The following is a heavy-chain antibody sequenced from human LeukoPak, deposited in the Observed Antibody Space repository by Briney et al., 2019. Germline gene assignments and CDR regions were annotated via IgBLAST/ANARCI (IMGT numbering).Heavy chain of an antibody. V-gene: IGHV4-4*07. D-gene: IGHD2-2*02. CDR2: ICTSGTT. J-gene: IGHJ4*02. Sequence: KPSETLSLTCTVSGGSISSHHWNWFRQSAGKGLEWIGHICTSGTTNCNPSLKSRVTISLDTSKNQFSLELNSVTAADTAVYYCARCTSTSCYNFDYWGQGTLVTVSS. CDR3: ARCTSTSCYNFDY. CDR1: GGSISSHH.